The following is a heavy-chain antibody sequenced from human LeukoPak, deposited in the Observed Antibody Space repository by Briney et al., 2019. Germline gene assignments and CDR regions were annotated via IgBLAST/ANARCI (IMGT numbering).Heavy chain of an antibody. CDR1: GGSISRGGYF. Sequence: PSQTLSLTCTVSGGSISRGGYFWTWIRQQPGKGLEWFGHIYYSGSTYYNPSLKSRVTISVDMSKDQFSLKLSSVTAADTAVYYCARAPYSSSSVDYWGQGTLVTVSS. J-gene: IGHJ4*02. CDR3: ARAPYSSSSVDY. D-gene: IGHD6-6*01. V-gene: IGHV4-31*03. CDR2: IYYSGST.